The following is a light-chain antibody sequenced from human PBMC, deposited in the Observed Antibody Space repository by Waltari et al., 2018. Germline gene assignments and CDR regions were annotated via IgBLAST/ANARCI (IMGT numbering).Light chain of an antibody. CDR3: QEYVDDLWT. Sequence: DILMTQSPPTLSASMGDRVTNTCRASRDISTKLAWYQQKPGRAPKLLIYKASSLESGVPARFSGSGSGTEFTLTISTLQPDDFATYYCQEYVDDLWTFGQGTKVEIK. CDR2: KAS. V-gene: IGKV1-5*03. CDR1: RDISTK. J-gene: IGKJ1*01.